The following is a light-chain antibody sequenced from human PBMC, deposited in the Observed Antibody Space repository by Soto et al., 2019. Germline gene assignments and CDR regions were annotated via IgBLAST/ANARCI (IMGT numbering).Light chain of an antibody. CDR3: SSYAGSGTFV. CDR1: SSDVGSYNL. J-gene: IGLJ2*01. Sequence: QSVLTQPASVSGSPGQSITISCTGTSSDVGSYNLVSWYQQHPGKAPKLMIYEGTERPSGVSNRFSGSKSGNTASLTISGLQAEDEAAYHCSSYAGSGTFVFGGGTKLTVL. CDR2: EGT. V-gene: IGLV2-23*01.